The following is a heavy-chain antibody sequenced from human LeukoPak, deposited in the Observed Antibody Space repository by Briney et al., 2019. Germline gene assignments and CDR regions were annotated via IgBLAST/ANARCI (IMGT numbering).Heavy chain of an antibody. CDR3: ATSYYYDSSGHPSSFDY. CDR2: IHSGGAT. J-gene: IGHJ4*02. D-gene: IGHD3-22*01. CDR1: GFSVRSIY. V-gene: IGHV3-53*01. Sequence: PGGSLRLSCAASGFSVRSIYMSWVRQARGKGLEWGSVIHSGGATFYADSVKGRFTTSRDNSKNTLYLQMNSLRVEDTAIYYCATSYYYDSSGHPSSFDYWGQGTLVTVSS.